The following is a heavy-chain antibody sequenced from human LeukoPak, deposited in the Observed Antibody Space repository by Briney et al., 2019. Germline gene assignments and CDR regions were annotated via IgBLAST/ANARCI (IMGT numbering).Heavy chain of an antibody. CDR3: VRDGESANWYFDL. CDR1: GDSVSSNSAT. D-gene: IGHD3-10*01. Sequence: SQTLSLTCAIFGDSVSSNSATWNWIRQSPSRGLEWLGRTYYRSKWYNECAVSVKSRITINPDTSKNQFSLQLNSVTPEDTAVYYCVRDGESANWYFDLWGRGTLVTVSS. CDR2: TYYRSKWYN. V-gene: IGHV6-1*01. J-gene: IGHJ2*01.